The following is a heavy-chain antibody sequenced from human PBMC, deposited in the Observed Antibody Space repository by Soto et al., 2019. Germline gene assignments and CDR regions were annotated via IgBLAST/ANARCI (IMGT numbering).Heavy chain of an antibody. Sequence: GGSLRLSCAASGFTFSSYGMHWVRQAPGKGLEWVAVIWYDGSNKYYADSVKGRFTISRDNSKNTLYLQMNSLRAEDTAVYYCARDLDILTARGAVDYWGQGTLVTVSS. J-gene: IGHJ4*02. CDR3: ARDLDILTARGAVDY. CDR2: IWYDGSNK. D-gene: IGHD3-9*01. V-gene: IGHV3-33*01. CDR1: GFTFSSYG.